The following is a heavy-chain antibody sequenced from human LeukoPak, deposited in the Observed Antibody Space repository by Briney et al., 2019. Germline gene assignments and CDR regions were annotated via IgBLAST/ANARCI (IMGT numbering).Heavy chain of an antibody. J-gene: IGHJ6*02. Sequence: PGRSLRLSCAASGFTFTIYSMHWVRQAPGKGLEWVAVISDDGSNKNYADSGKGRFTISRDNSKNTLYLQMNSLRAEDTAVYYCARDKKYGDYGMDVWGQGTTVTVSS. V-gene: IGHV3-30-3*01. CDR2: ISDDGSNK. CDR3: ARDKKYGDYGMDV. CDR1: GFTFTIYS. D-gene: IGHD4-17*01.